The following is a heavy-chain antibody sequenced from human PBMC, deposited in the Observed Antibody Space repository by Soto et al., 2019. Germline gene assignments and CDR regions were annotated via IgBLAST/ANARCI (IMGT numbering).Heavy chain of an antibody. V-gene: IGHV1-8*01. CDR1: GYTFTSYD. J-gene: IGHJ6*03. Sequence: ASVKVSCKASGYTFTSYDISWVRQATGQGLEWMGWMNPNSGNTGYAQKFQGRVTMTRNTSISTAYMELSSLRSEDTAVYYCARRSYYDFWSGYYYYYYYMDVWGKGTTVTVSS. CDR2: MNPNSGNT. D-gene: IGHD3-3*01. CDR3: ARRSYYDFWSGYYYYYYYMDV.